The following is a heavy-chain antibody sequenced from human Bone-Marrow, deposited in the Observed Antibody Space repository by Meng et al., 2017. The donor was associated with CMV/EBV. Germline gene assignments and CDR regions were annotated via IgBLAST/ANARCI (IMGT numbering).Heavy chain of an antibody. D-gene: IGHD3-22*01. J-gene: IGHJ5*02. V-gene: IGHV4-30-4*08. CDR2: IYYSGST. CDR1: GGSISSGDYY. Sequence: VHLQAPGPGPVKPSQPLSLPCTVSGGSISSGDYYWSWIRQPPGKGLEWIGYIYYSGSTYYNPSLKSRVTISVDTSKNQFSLKLSSVTAADTAVYYCARDMGSSGYYGNNWFDPWGQGTLVTVSS. CDR3: ARDMGSSGYYGNNWFDP.